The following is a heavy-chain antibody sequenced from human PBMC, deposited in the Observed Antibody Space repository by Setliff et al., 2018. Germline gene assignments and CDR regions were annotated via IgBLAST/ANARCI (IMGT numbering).Heavy chain of an antibody. J-gene: IGHJ3*01. CDR2: VYHDGRT. V-gene: IGHV4-38-2*02. CDR1: DCSLAKCYY. D-gene: IGHD6-19*01. Sequence: SETLSLTCSFSDCSLAKCYYWGWIRQAPGKGLEWIGSVYHDGRTNYSPSLKSRLIISVDTSNNQFSLKLDSVTAADTAMYLCATVGSPVAGDDAFDVWGQGTMVTVSS. CDR3: ATVGSPVAGDDAFDV.